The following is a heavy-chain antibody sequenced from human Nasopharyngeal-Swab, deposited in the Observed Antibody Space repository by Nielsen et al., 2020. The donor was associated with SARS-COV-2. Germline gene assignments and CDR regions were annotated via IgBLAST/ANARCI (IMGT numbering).Heavy chain of an antibody. J-gene: IGHJ6*02. CDR2: IKSKTDGGTT. CDR1: GFTFSNAW. V-gene: IGHV3-15*01. D-gene: IGHD1-26*01. CDR3: TTGATPLGYYGMDV. Sequence: GESLKISCAASGFTFSNAWMSWVRQAPGKGLEWVGRIKSKTDGGTTDYAAPVKGRFTISRDDSKHTLYLQMNSLKTEDTAVYYCTTGATPLGYYGMDVWGQGTTVTVSS.